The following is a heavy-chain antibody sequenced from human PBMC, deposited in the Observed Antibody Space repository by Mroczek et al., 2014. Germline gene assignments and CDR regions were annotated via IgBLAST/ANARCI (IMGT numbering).Heavy chain of an antibody. D-gene: IGHD3-22*01. CDR2: ISYDGSNK. CDR3: AKARMAYDSLDY. J-gene: IGHJ4*02. V-gene: IGHV3-30*18. Sequence: QVQLVQSGGGVVQPGRSLRLSCAASGFTFSSYGMHWVRQAPGKGLEWVAVISYDGSNKYYADSVKGRFTISRDNSKNTLYLQMNSLRAEDTAVYYCAKARMAYDSLDYWGQGTLVTVSS. CDR1: GFTFSSYG.